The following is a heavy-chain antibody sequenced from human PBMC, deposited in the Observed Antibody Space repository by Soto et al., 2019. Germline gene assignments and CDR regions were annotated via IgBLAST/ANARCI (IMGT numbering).Heavy chain of an antibody. CDR3: AKDRVDTAMDY. Sequence: QVQLVESGGGVVQPGRSLRLSCAASGFTFSSYGMHWFRQAPGKGLEWVAVISYDGSNKYYADSVKGRFTISRDNSKNTLYLQMNSLRAEDTAVYYCAKDRVDTAMDYWGQGTLVTVSS. D-gene: IGHD5-18*01. J-gene: IGHJ4*02. CDR1: GFTFSSYG. V-gene: IGHV3-30*18. CDR2: ISYDGSNK.